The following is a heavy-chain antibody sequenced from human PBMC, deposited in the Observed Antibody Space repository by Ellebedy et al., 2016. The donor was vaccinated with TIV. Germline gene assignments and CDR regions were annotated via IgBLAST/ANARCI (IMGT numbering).Heavy chain of an antibody. V-gene: IGHV4-59*12. Sequence: SETLSLXCTVSGGSISSYYWSWIRQPPGKGLEWIGYIYYSGSTYYNPSLKSRVTISVDTSKNQFSLKLSSVTAADTAVYYCARDLVVVPAAIGVIYYYYMDVWGKGTTVTVSS. J-gene: IGHJ6*03. CDR1: GGSISSYY. D-gene: IGHD2-2*01. CDR3: ARDLVVVPAAIGVIYYYYMDV. CDR2: IYYSGST.